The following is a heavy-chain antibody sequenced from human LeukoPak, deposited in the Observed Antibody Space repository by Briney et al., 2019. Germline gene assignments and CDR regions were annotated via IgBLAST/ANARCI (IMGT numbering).Heavy chain of an antibody. CDR3: AKDFGIVGATYFDY. V-gene: IGHV3-30*18. CDR2: ISYDGSNK. CDR1: GFTFSSYG. J-gene: IGHJ4*02. Sequence: PGGSLILSCAASGFTFSSYGMHWVRQAPGKGLEWVAVISYDGSNKYYADSVKGRFTISRDNSKNTLYLQMNSLRAEDTAVYYCAKDFGIVGATYFDYWGQGTLVTVSS. D-gene: IGHD1-26*01.